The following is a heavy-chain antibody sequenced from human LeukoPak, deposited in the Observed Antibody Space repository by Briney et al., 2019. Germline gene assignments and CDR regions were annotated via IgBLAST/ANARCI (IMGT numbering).Heavy chain of an antibody. D-gene: IGHD2-15*01. CDR3: ARGAFCSGGACPDPFDS. V-gene: IGHV3-72*01. CDR2: IKSKGRSYST. CDR1: GFTFSDYY. Sequence: GGSLRLSCAASGFTFSDYYMDWVRQAPGKGLEWVARIKSKGRSYSTQYAASVRGRFTVSRDGSKNSLYLQPNSLKTEDSAVYYCARGAFCSGGACPDPFDSWGQGTLVTVSS. J-gene: IGHJ4*02.